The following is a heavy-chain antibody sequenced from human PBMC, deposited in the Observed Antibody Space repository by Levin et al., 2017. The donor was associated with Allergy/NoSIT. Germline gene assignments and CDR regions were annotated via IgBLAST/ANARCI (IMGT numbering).Heavy chain of an antibody. D-gene: IGHD3-9*01. Sequence: QPGGSLRLSCRTSGFTFSSNAMSWVRQAPGRGLEWVSGISGSGGSTYYADSVKGRFTISRDNSKSTLYLQMNSLRAEDTAIYYCAKEEASRLADAFDFWGQGTMVTVSS. CDR1: GFTFSSNA. J-gene: IGHJ3*01. V-gene: IGHV3-23*01. CDR3: AKEEASRLADAFDF. CDR2: ISGSGGST.